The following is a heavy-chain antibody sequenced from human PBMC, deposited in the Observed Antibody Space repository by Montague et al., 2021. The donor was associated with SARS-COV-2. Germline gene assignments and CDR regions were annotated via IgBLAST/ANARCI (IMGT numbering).Heavy chain of an antibody. CDR3: AKEVPRWYFDL. CDR2: IGDRGINT. J-gene: IGHJ2*01. CDR1: GFTFSIYA. V-gene: IGHV3-64*02. Sequence: SLRLSCAASGFTFSIYAIHWVRQAPGKGLEYVSAIGDRGINTYYADSVKGRFTISRDDSKNTMYLQMGSLKTEDMAVYYCAKEVPRWYFDLWGRGTPVTVSS.